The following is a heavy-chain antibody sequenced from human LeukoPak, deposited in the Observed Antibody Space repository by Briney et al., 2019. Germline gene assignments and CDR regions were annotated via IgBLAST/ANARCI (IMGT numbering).Heavy chain of an antibody. J-gene: IGHJ4*02. D-gene: IGHD2-2*02. Sequence: PLASVKVSCRASGYTFANFGITCVRQAPGQGLEWMGWISVYNGNTNYAQNLQGRVTLTTDTSTSTAYMELRSLRSDDTALYYCARTCSSSSCYMVHWGQGTLVTVSS. CDR2: ISVYNGNT. CDR1: GYTFANFG. CDR3: ARTCSSSSCYMVH. V-gene: IGHV1-18*01.